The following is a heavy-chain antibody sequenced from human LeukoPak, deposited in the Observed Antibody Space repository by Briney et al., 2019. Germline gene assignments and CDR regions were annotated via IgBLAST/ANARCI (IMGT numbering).Heavy chain of an antibody. Sequence: EASVKVSCKVSGYTLTELSMHWVRQAPGKGLEWMGVFDPEDGETIYAQKFQGRVTMTEDTSTDTAYMELSSLRSEDTAVYYCARIALYDDTAFYSGYYYYYYPMDVWGQGTTVTVSS. CDR1: GYTLTELS. D-gene: IGHD3-9*01. V-gene: IGHV1-24*01. CDR2: FDPEDGET. J-gene: IGHJ6*02. CDR3: ARIALYDDTAFYSGYYYYYYPMDV.